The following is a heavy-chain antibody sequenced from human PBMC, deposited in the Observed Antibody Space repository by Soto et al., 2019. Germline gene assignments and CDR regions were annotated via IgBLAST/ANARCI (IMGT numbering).Heavy chain of an antibody. CDR2: IIPIFGTA. J-gene: IGHJ6*02. V-gene: IGHV1-69*13. CDR3: ARAVLHKFGDASYYYYGMDV. Sequence: SVKVSCKDSGGTFSSYAISWVRQAPGQGLEWMGGIIPIFGTANYAQKFQGRVTITADESTSTAYMELSSLRSEDTAVYYCARAVLHKFGDASYYYYGMDVWGQGTTVTVSS. CDR1: GGTFSSYA. D-gene: IGHD3-10*01.